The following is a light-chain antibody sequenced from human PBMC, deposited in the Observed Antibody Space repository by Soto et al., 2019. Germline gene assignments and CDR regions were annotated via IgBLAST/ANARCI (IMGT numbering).Light chain of an antibody. CDR1: SSDVGSYNS. V-gene: IGLV2-14*03. CDR3: SSFTSNPSDV. J-gene: IGLJ1*01. Sequence: QSVLTQPACVSGSPGQSIAISCTGTSSDVGSYNSVSWYQQYPGKAPKLMIHDVNNRPSGISDRFSGSKSGNTASLTISGLQAEDEADYYCSSFTSNPSDVFGTGTKLTVL. CDR2: DVN.